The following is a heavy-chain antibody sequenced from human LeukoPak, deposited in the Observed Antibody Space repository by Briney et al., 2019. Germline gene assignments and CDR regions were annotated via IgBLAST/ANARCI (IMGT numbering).Heavy chain of an antibody. D-gene: IGHD3-10*01. CDR2: ISGRGGST. Sequence: PGGSLRLSCAASGLTFSSYGMSWVRQAPGKGLEWVSDISGRGGSTYYADSVKGRFTISRDNSKNTLYLQLNSLRAEDTAVYYCARDMVRVVIGWFDPWGQGTLVTVSS. J-gene: IGHJ5*02. CDR3: ARDMVRVVIGWFDP. CDR1: GLTFSSYG. V-gene: IGHV3-23*01.